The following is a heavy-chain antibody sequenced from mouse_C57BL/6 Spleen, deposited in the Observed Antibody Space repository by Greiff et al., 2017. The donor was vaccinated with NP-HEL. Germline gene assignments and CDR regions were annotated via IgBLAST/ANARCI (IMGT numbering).Heavy chain of an antibody. V-gene: IGHV3-1*01. CDR2: ISYSGST. J-gene: IGHJ3*01. CDR1: GYSITSGYD. D-gene: IGHD2-4*01. Sequence: EVQVVESGPGMVKPSQSLSLTCTVTGYSITSGYDWHWIRHFPGNKLEWMGYISYSGSTNYNPSLKSRISITHDTSKNHFFLKLNSVTTEDTATYYCARAYYDYDAFAYWGQGTLVTVSA. CDR3: ARAYYDYDAFAY.